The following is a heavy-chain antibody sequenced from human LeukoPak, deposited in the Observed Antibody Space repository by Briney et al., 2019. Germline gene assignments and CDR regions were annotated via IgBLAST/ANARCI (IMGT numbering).Heavy chain of an antibody. Sequence: PSEPLSLTCTVSGGSISSYYWSWIRQPAGKGLEWIGRIYTSGSTNYNPSLKSRVTISVDKSKNQFSLKLSSVTAADTAVYYCARNYYDSNGYRYFDYWGQGTLVTVSS. J-gene: IGHJ4*02. CDR2: IYTSGST. CDR1: GGSISSYY. CDR3: ARNYYDSNGYRYFDY. D-gene: IGHD3-22*01. V-gene: IGHV4-4*07.